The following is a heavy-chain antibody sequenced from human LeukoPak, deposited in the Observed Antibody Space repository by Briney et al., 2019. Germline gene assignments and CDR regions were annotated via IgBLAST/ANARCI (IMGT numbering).Heavy chain of an antibody. J-gene: IGHJ4*02. D-gene: IGHD3-22*01. CDR3: ARNYYDSSGYYRYFDY. CDR2: IYHSGST. Sequence: SETLSLTCAVSGGSISSGGYSWSWIRQPPGKGLEWIGYIYHSGSTYYNPSLKSRVTISVDRSKNQFSVKLSSVTAADTAVYYCARNYYDSSGYYRYFDYWGQGTLVTVSS. V-gene: IGHV4-30-2*01. CDR1: GGSISSGGYS.